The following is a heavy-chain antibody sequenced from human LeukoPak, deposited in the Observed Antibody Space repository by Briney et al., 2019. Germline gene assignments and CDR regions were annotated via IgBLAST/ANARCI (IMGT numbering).Heavy chain of an antibody. J-gene: IGHJ5*02. V-gene: IGHV1-69*13. CDR2: IIPILGSA. D-gene: IGHD4-23*01. CDR3: ARGVTSSPWYNWFDP. Sequence: ASVKVSCKASGGTSSSYVIGWVRQAPGQGLEWMGAIIPILGSAYYVQKFQGRVTITADESTSTAYMELSSLRSEDTAVYYCARGVTSSPWYNWFDPWGQGTLVTVSS. CDR1: GGTSSSYV.